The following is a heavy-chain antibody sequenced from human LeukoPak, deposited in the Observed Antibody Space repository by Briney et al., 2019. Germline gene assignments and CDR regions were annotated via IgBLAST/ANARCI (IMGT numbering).Heavy chain of an antibody. D-gene: IGHD1-26*01. CDR3: ARRKVGANAFDI. J-gene: IGHJ3*02. Sequence: ASVKVSCKASGYTFTGYYMHWVRQAPGQGLEWMGWINPNSGGTNYAQKFQGRVTMTRETSISTAYMELSRLRSDDTAVYYCARRKVGANAFDIWGQGTMVTVSS. V-gene: IGHV1-2*02. CDR1: GYTFTGYY. CDR2: INPNSGGT.